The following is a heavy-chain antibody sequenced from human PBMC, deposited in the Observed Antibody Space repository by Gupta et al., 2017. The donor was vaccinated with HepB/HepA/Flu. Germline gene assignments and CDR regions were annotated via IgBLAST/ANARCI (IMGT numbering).Heavy chain of an antibody. CDR2: IIPIFGTA. Sequence: QVQLVQSGAEVKKPGSSVKVSCKASGGTFSSYAISWVRQAPGQGLEWMGGIIPIFGTANYAQKFQGRVTITADESTSTAYMELSSLRSEDTAVYYCARVRFPYDYVWGSYRRGWFDPWGQGTLVTVSS. J-gene: IGHJ5*02. V-gene: IGHV1-69*01. CDR3: ARVRFPYDYVWGSYRRGWFDP. D-gene: IGHD3-16*02. CDR1: GGTFSSYA.